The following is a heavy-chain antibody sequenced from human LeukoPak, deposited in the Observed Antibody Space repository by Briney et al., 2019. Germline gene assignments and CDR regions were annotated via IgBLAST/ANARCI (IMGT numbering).Heavy chain of an antibody. V-gene: IGHV4-30-2*01. CDR2: IYHSGST. D-gene: IGHD6-13*01. J-gene: IGHJ4*02. CDR3: ASGTAALSYYFDY. CDR1: GGSISSGGYY. Sequence: PSETLSLTCTVSGGSISSGGYYWSWIRQPPGKGLEWIGYIYHSGSTYYNPSLKSRVTISVDRSKNQFSLKLSSVTAADTAVYYCASGTAALSYYFDYWGQGTLVTVSS.